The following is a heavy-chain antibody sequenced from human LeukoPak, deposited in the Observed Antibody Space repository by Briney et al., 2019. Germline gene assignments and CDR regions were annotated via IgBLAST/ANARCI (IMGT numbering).Heavy chain of an antibody. CDR3: ANGGLWLPTRTD. CDR2: ISGSGGST. CDR1: GFTFSTYA. D-gene: IGHD5-18*01. V-gene: IGHV3-23*01. J-gene: IGHJ4*02. Sequence: PGGSLRLSCAASGFTFSTYAMSWVRQAPGKGLEWVSSISGSGGSTYYADSVKGRFTISRDNSKTTLYLQMTRLRVEDTAVYYCANGGLWLPTRTDWGQGTLVTVSS.